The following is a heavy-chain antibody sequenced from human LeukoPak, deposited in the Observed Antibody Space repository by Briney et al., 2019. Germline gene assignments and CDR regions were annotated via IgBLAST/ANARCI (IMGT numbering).Heavy chain of an antibody. Sequence: GGSLRLSCAASGFTFSSYGMSWVRQAPGKGLEWVSAISGSGGSTYYADSVKGRFTISRDNSKNTLYLQMNSLRAEDTAVYYCAKDGDSSSWTYYYYYMDVWGKGTTVTISS. CDR1: GFTFSSYG. V-gene: IGHV3-23*01. J-gene: IGHJ6*03. D-gene: IGHD6-13*01. CDR3: AKDGDSSSWTYYYYYMDV. CDR2: ISGSGGST.